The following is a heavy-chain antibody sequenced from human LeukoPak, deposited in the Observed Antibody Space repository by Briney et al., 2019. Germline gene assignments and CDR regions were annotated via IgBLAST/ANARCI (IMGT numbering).Heavy chain of an antibody. CDR3: ARDSEGYYDSSGYFTNDAFDI. CDR2: IYYSGST. J-gene: IGHJ3*02. D-gene: IGHD3-22*01. Sequence: SETLSLTCTVSGGSISSYYWSWIRQPPGKGLEWIGYIYYSGSTNYIPSLKSRVTISVDTSKSQFSLKLSSVTAADTAVYYCARDSEGYYDSSGYFTNDAFDIWGQGTMVTVSS. V-gene: IGHV4-59*01. CDR1: GGSISSYY.